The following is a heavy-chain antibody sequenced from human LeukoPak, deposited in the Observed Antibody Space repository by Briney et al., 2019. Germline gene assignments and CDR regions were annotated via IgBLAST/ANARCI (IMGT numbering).Heavy chain of an antibody. CDR3: ATPEQRRYYYDSSGYYIHDAFDI. Sequence: ASVTVSCRVSGYTLTELSMHWVRQAPGKGLEWMGGFNPEDGETIYAQKFQGRVTMTEDTSTDTAYMELSSLRSEHTAVYYCATPEQRRYYYDSSGYYIHDAFDIWGQGTMVTVSS. CDR1: GYTLTELS. V-gene: IGHV1-24*01. D-gene: IGHD3-22*01. J-gene: IGHJ3*02. CDR2: FNPEDGET.